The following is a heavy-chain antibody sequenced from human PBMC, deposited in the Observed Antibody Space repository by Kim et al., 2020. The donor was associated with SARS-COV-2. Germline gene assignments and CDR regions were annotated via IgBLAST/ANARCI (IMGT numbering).Heavy chain of an antibody. CDR2: ISHDGTEA. Sequence: GGSLRLSCAASGFIFSGYGMHWVRQAPGKGLEWVAFISHDGTEAYYGDSVKGRFTVSRDNSQSTLYVQMKSLRTEDTAVYFCMKDTLYCGDSKCYHHYYGSDVWGPGTTVTVSS. CDR1: GFIFSGYG. D-gene: IGHD2-21*01. V-gene: IGHV3-30*18. CDR3: MKDTLYCGDSKCYHHYYGSDV. J-gene: IGHJ6*02.